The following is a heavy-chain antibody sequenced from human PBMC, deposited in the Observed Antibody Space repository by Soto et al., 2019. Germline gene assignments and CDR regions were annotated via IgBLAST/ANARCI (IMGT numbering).Heavy chain of an antibody. D-gene: IGHD2-8*01. J-gene: IGHJ4*02. V-gene: IGHV1-18*01. CDR1: GYTFTSYG. CDR3: ARDRGYCANGVCFRYDY. Sequence: ASVKVSCKASGYTFTSYGISWVRQAPGQGLEWMGWVSAYNGDTNYAQNYQGRVTMTTDTSTSTAYMDLRSLRSDDTATYYCARDRGYCANGVCFRYDYWGQGTLVTVSS. CDR2: VSAYNGDT.